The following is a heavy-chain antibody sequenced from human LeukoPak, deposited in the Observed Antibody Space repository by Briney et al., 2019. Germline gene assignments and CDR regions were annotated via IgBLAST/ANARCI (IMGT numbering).Heavy chain of an antibody. Sequence: PSGTLSLTCTVSGGSISSHYWSWIRQPPGKGLEWIGYVSYSGSTDYNPSLKSRVTISVDTSNNQFSLRLTSVTASDTAVYYCARVIPIYGHQSGGSCCRWFDPWGQGTLVTVSS. V-gene: IGHV4-59*11. D-gene: IGHD2-15*01. CDR1: GGSISSHY. J-gene: IGHJ5*02. CDR3: ARVIPIYGHQSGGSCCRWFDP. CDR2: VSYSGST.